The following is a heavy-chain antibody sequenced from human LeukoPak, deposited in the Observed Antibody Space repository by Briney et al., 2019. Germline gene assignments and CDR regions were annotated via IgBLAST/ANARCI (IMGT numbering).Heavy chain of an antibody. CDR2: LNPNSGGT. V-gene: IGHV1-2*02. CDR1: GYTFTDSY. J-gene: IGHJ4*02. D-gene: IGHD3-10*01. Sequence: ASVKVSCKASGYTFTDSYMHWVRQAPGQGLEWMGWLNPNSGGTNYAQKFQGRVTMTRDTSISTAYMELSRLRSDDTAMYYCARGYYGSGSYLRREFDYWGQGTLVTVSS. CDR3: ARGYYGSGSYLRREFDY.